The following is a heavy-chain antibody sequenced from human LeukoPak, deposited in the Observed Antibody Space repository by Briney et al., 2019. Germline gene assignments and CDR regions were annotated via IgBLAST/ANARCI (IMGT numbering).Heavy chain of an antibody. Sequence: ASVKVSCKASGGTFSSYAISWVRQAPGQGLEWMGGIIPIFGTANYAQKFQGRVTITTDESTSTAYMELSSLRSGDTAVYYCARDHGFDFWSWFDPWGQGTLVTVSS. CDR2: IIPIFGTA. CDR1: GGTFSSYA. CDR3: ARDHGFDFWSWFDP. V-gene: IGHV1-69*05. J-gene: IGHJ5*02. D-gene: IGHD3-3*01.